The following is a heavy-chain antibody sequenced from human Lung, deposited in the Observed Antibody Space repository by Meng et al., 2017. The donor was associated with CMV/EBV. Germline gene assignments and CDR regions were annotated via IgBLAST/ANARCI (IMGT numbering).Heavy chain of an antibody. CDR1: GYTFTAHY. D-gene: IGHD7-27*01. V-gene: IGHV1-2*02. Sequence: GESLKISCKASGYTFTAHYFHWVRQAPGQGLEWMGWIHPHRGDTNYAQQFQGRVTLTRDTSINTGYMELTRLTSDDTAVYYCARDNNWGPDYWGQGPLVTVSS. CDR3: ARDNNWGPDY. CDR2: IHPHRGDT. J-gene: IGHJ4*02.